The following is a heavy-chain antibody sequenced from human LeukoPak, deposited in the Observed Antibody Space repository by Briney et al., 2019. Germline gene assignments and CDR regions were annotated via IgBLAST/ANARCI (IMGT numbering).Heavy chain of an antibody. J-gene: IGHJ3*02. CDR2: IFYSGST. CDR3: ARTDDAFHI. V-gene: IGHV4-59*01. CDR1: GGSINNYY. D-gene: IGHD2-21*02. Sequence: SETLSLTCSVSGGSINNYYWSWIRQPPGKGLEWIGHIFYSGSTNYNPSLKSRVTISLVMSKNQISLKLSSVTTADTAMYYCARTDDAFHIWGHGTTVTVSS.